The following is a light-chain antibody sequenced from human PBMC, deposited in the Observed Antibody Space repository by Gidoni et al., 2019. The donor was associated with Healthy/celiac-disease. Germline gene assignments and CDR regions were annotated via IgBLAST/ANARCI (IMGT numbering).Light chain of an antibody. V-gene: IGKV1-33*01. Sequence: DIQMTQPPSSLSASVGDRVTITCQASQDISNYLNWYQQKPGKAPKLLIYDASNLETGVPSRFSGSGSGTDFTFTISSLQPEDIATYYCQQYDNLPLTFGQXTRLEIK. CDR3: QQYDNLPLT. CDR1: QDISNY. CDR2: DAS. J-gene: IGKJ5*01.